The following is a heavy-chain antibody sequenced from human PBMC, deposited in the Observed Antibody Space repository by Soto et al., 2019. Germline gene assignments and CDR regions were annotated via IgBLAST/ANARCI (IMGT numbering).Heavy chain of an antibody. V-gene: IGHV3-9*01. D-gene: IGHD3-3*01. CDR3: AKDHGWLLFSPAPHFDI. CDR2: ISWNSGSI. J-gene: IGHJ3*02. Sequence: PGGSLRLSCAASGFTFDDYAMHWVRQAPGKGLEWVSGISWNSGSIGYADSVKGRFTISRDNAKNSLYLQMNSLRAEDTALYYCAKDHGWLLFSPAPHFDIWGQVTMVTVAS. CDR1: GFTFDDYA.